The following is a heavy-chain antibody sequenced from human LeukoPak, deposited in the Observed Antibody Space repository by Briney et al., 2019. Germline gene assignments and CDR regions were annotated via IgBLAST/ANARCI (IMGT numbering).Heavy chain of an antibody. J-gene: IGHJ4*02. CDR3: AKLVTIFGATPRNYFDY. V-gene: IGHV3-23*01. CDR1: GFTFNNYA. Sequence: GGSLTLSCAASGFTFNNYAMSWVRQAPGKGLEWVSVLSGSGTSTYYADSVKGRFTISRDNSKNTLYLQMNSLRAEDTAVYYCAKLVTIFGATPRNYFDYWGQGTLVTVSS. D-gene: IGHD3-3*01. CDR2: LSGSGTST.